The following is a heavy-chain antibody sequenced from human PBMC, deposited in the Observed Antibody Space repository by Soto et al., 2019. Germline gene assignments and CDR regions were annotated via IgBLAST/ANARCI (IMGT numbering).Heavy chain of an antibody. CDR1: GFTFNSYG. D-gene: IGHD2-15*01. CDR2: IWYDGSKK. Sequence: QVQLVESGGGVVQPGGSLRLSCAASGFTFNSYGMHWVRQAPGKGLEWVAVIWYDGSKKYYADSVKGRFIISRDNSKTTLYLQMNSLRAEYTAVYYCAREGGHDNFDYWGQGTLVTISP. V-gene: IGHV3-33*01. CDR3: AREGGHDNFDY. J-gene: IGHJ4*02.